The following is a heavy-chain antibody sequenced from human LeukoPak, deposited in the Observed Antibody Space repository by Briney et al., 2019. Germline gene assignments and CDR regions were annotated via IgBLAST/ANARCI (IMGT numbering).Heavy chain of an antibody. Sequence: ASVKVSCKASGYTFTGYYILWVRQAPGQGLEWMGWINPNSGGTNYAQKFKGWVTLTRDTSINTTYMEPSRLASDVTAVYFCARGTPGSYLGYWGQGTLVTVSS. CDR1: GYTFTGYY. CDR2: INPNSGGT. J-gene: IGHJ4*02. V-gene: IGHV1-2*04. CDR3: ARGTPGSYLGY. D-gene: IGHD3-16*02.